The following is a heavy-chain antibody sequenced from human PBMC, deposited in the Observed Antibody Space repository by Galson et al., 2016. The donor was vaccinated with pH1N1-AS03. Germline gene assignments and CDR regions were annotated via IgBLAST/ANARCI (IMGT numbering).Heavy chain of an antibody. J-gene: IGHJ4*02. V-gene: IGHV3-30*02. Sequence: SLRLSCAASGFSFNSYGTHWVRQAPGKGLEWVTFMWHDGIAKRYADSVKGRFAISRDSSKTLVYLQMNSLRSEDTGVYYCVRDSNAWSFDYWGQGALVTVSS. D-gene: IGHD2-2*01. CDR2: MWHDGIAK. CDR1: GFSFNSYG. CDR3: VRDSNAWSFDY.